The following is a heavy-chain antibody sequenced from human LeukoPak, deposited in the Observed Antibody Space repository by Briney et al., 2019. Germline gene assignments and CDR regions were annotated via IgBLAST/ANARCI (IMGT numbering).Heavy chain of an antibody. D-gene: IGHD3-10*02. V-gene: IGHV3-21*01. CDR3: AELGITMIGGV. CDR2: ISSSSSYI. CDR1: GITFSDAW. J-gene: IGHJ6*04. Sequence: GGSLRLSCEAPGITFSDAWMSWVRQAPGKGLEWVSSISSSSSYIYYADSVKGRFTISRDNAKNSLYLQMNSLRAEDTAVYYCAELGITMIGGVWGKGTTVTISS.